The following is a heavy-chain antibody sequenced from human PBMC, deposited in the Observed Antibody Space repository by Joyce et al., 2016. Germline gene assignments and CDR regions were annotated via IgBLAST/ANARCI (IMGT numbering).Heavy chain of an antibody. CDR3: AKLEYYNSGGVDY. V-gene: IGHV3-23*01. CDR1: GFAFSSYA. Sequence: SGFAFSSYAMTWVRQAPGKGLEWVSSIIGGGGSTYYADSVKGRFTISRDNSQNTLYLQMNSLRVEDTAVYYCAKLEYYNSGGVDYWGQGTLVTVSS. CDR2: IIGGGGST. D-gene: IGHD3-10*01. J-gene: IGHJ4*02.